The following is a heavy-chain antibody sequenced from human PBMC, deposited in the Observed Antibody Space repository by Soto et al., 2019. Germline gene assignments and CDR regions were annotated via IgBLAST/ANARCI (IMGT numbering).Heavy chain of an antibody. V-gene: IGHV1-18*01. D-gene: IGHD4-4*01. Sequence: GASVKVSCKGLGYTFTSYGISWVRQAPGQGLEWMGWIRPNDGHTNYAQKFQDRVTMTRGTSTTTVYMDLRSLGSDDTAVYYCAIIGSGDYSDFDYWGQGTLVTVSS. J-gene: IGHJ4*02. CDR2: IRPNDGHT. CDR3: AIIGSGDYSDFDY. CDR1: GYTFTSYG.